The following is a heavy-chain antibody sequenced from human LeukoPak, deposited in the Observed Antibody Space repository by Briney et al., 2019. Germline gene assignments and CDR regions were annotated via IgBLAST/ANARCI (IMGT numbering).Heavy chain of an antibody. D-gene: IGHD6-13*01. V-gene: IGHV3-23*01. CDR1: GFTFSSYD. CDR3: AKAGYSSTWYLTAFDI. CDR2: ISGSGGST. J-gene: IGHJ3*02. Sequence: PGGSLRLSCAASGFTFSSYDMSWVRQALGKGLEWVSAISGSGGSTYYADSVKGRFTISRDNSKNTLYLQMNSLRAEDTAVYYCAKAGYSSTWYLTAFDIWGQGTMVTVSS.